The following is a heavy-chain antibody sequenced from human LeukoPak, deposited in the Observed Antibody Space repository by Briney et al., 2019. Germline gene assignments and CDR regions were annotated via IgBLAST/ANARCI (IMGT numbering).Heavy chain of an antibody. V-gene: IGHV3-23*01. D-gene: IGHD3-10*01. Sequence: GGSLRLSCAASGFTFSTYAMNWVRQAPAKGLEWVSTIGGGGPTTDYADSVKDRFTISRDNSKNTLYLQMNSLRAEDTAVYFCGRGGDGIDMWGQGTTVIVSS. CDR3: GRGGDGIDM. J-gene: IGHJ3*02. CDR1: GFTFSTYA. CDR2: IGGGGPTT.